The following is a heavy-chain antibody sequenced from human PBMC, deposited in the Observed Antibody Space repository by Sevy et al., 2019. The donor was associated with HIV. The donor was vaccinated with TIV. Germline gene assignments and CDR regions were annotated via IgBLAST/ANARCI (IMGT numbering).Heavy chain of an antibody. CDR1: GFTFGSYG. V-gene: IGHV3-30*18. CDR2: ISYDGTIK. D-gene: IGHD3-9*01. Sequence: GGSLRLSCAASGFTFGSYGMHWVRQAPGKGLEWVAVISYDGTIKSYADSVRGRFSISRDNADRTLYLLMDSLRAEDTAVHYCAKEGYDIWTGFEPGNFDSWGQGTLVTVS. CDR3: AKEGYDIWTGFEPGNFDS. J-gene: IGHJ4*02.